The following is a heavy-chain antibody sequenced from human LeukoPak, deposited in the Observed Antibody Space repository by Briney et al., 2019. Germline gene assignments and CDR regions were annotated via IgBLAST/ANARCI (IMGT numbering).Heavy chain of an antibody. CDR2: IYSGGST. Sequence: GGSLRLSCAASGFTVSSNYMSWVRPAPGKGLDWVSVIYSGGSTYYADSVKGRFTISRDNSKNTLYLQMNSLRAEDRAVYYCARVDYGDYGFDYWGQGTLVTVSS. CDR1: GFTVSSNY. D-gene: IGHD4-17*01. CDR3: ARVDYGDYGFDY. V-gene: IGHV3-66*01. J-gene: IGHJ4*02.